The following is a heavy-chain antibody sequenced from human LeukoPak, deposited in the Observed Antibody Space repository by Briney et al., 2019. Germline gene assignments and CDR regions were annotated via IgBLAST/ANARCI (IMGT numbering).Heavy chain of an antibody. D-gene: IGHD4-17*01. V-gene: IGHV4-59*08. CDR2: IYYSGSN. CDR1: GGSISGYY. J-gene: IGHJ4*02. Sequence: SETLSLTCTVSGGSISGYYWSWIRQPPGKGLEWIAYIYYSGSNEDNPSLKSRVTISVDTSKNQFSLKLSSVTAADTAVYYCARGTVSHAANFDYWGQGTLVTVSS. CDR3: ARGTVSHAANFDY.